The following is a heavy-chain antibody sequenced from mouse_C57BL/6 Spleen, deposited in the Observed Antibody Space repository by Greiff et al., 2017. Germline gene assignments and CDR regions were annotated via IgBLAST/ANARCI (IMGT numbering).Heavy chain of an antibody. D-gene: IGHD3-2*02. Sequence: VQLQQPGAELVRPGSSVKLSCKASGYTFTSYWMHWVKQRPIQGLEWIGNIDPSDSETHYNQKFKDKATLTVDKSSSTAYMQLSSLTSEDSAVYYWARPASSGYPFAYWGQGTLVTVSA. J-gene: IGHJ3*01. CDR3: ARPASSGYPFAY. CDR2: IDPSDSET. CDR1: GYTFTSYW. V-gene: IGHV1-52*01.